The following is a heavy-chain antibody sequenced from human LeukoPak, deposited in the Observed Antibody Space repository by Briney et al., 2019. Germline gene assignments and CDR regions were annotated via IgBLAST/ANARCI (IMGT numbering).Heavy chain of an antibody. V-gene: IGHV3-30*18. CDR2: ISYDGSNK. J-gene: IGHJ4*02. CDR3: AKDEDYGDYVLSY. CDR1: GFTFSDYG. D-gene: IGHD4-17*01. Sequence: GRSLSLSCAASGFTFSDYGMHRVRQAPGKGLEWVAVISYDGSNKYSADSVKGRFTISRDNSKNTLYLQMNSLRAEDTAVYYCAKDEDYGDYVLSYWGQGTLVTVSS.